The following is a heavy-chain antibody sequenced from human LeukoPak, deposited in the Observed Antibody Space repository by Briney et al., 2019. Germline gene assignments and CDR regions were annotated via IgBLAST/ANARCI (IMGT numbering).Heavy chain of an antibody. V-gene: IGHV4-4*07. CDR3: ATGGSGYWYFDL. Sequence: KPSETLSLTCTVSGGSISSYYWSWIRQPAGKGLEWIVRIYTSGSTNYNPSLKSRVTISVDKSKNQFSLKLSSVTAADTAVYYCATGGSGYWYFDLWGRGTLVTVSS. CDR2: IYTSGST. J-gene: IGHJ2*01. D-gene: IGHD2-8*02. CDR1: GGSISSYY.